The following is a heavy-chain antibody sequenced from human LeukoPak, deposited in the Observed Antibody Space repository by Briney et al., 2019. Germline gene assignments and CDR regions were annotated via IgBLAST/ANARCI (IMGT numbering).Heavy chain of an antibody. CDR1: GFIYRDYA. J-gene: IGHJ4*02. CDR3: AKAFGTSGYFHIPIDF. Sequence: PGGSLRLSCGASGFIYRDYAIYWVRQAPGKGLEGVSAITAPGDATYYADSVKGRFSISRDNSKNTLYLQLNSLRAEDTAVYYCAKAFGTSGYFHIPIDFWGQGTLVTVSS. V-gene: IGHV3-23*01. CDR2: ITAPGDAT. D-gene: IGHD3-22*01.